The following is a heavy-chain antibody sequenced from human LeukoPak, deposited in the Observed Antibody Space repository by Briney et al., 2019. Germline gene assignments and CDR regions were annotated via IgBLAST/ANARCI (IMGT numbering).Heavy chain of an antibody. D-gene: IGHD3-10*01. CDR2: INGGGDAT. V-gene: IGHV3-23*01. CDR1: GFTFNNNA. CDR3: AKSKLLWFGDLFDY. Sequence: GGSLRLSCATSGFTFNNNAMSWVRQAPGKGLEWVSAINGGGDATEYADSVKGRFTISRDNSKNTLYLQMNSLRAEDTAVYYCAKSKLLWFGDLFDYWGQGTLVTVSS. J-gene: IGHJ4*02.